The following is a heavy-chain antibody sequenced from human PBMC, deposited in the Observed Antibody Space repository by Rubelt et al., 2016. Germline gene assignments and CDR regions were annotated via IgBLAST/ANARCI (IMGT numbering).Heavy chain of an antibody. V-gene: IGHV4-59*08. D-gene: IGHD6-19*01. CDR1: GGSVTYYY. CDR3: ARHQWLLHPFDY. CDR2: VYSTGSP. J-gene: IGHJ4*02. Sequence: QVQLQESGPGLVKPSETLSLTCTVSGGSVTYYYWSWVRQPPGKGLEWIGNVYSTGSPQYNPSFTGRVTISEDTSKNQVSLMLTSVTSADTAVYWCARHQWLLHPFDYWGQGTLVTVSS.